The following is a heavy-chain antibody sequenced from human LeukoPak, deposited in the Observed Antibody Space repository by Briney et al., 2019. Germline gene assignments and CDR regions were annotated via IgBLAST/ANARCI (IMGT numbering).Heavy chain of an antibody. CDR2: IYPGDSDT. D-gene: IGHD3-22*01. CDR3: ARHDYDNSGYYSLDY. Sequence: GGSLKISCKGSGYIFTTYWIGWVRQMPGKGLEWMGIIYPGDSDTSYSPSFQGQVTISADKSISTAYLQWSSLKASDTAMYYCARHDYDNSGYYSLDYWGQGTLVTVSS. CDR1: GYIFTTYW. J-gene: IGHJ4*02. V-gene: IGHV5-51*01.